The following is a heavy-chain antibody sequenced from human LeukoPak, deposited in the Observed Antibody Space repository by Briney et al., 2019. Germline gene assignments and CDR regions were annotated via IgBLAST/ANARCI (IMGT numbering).Heavy chain of an antibody. D-gene: IGHD6-13*01. CDR2: ISNSGNT. CDR1: GASISSSTYY. CDR3: ARDLYSSRTNDAFVI. Sequence: SETLSLTCTVSGASISSSTYYWGWIRQPPGKGLEWIGSISNSGNTYYNSSLKSRVTISFNTSANQFSLKLSSVTAADTAVYYCARDLYSSRTNDAFVIWGQGTIVTVSS. V-gene: IGHV4-39*07. J-gene: IGHJ3*02.